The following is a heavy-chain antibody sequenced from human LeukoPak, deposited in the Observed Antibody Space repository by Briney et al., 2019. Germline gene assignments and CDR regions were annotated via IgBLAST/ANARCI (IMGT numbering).Heavy chain of an antibody. CDR2: IIPIFGTA. V-gene: IGHV1-69*06. D-gene: IGHD2-2*03. J-gene: IGHJ5*02. CDR3: ARVDIVVVPAAHNWFDP. CDR1: GGTFSSYA. Sequence: ASVKVSCKASGGTFSSYAISWVRQAAGQGLEWMGGIIPIFGTANYAQKFQGRVTITADKSTSTAYMELSSLRSEDTAVYYCARVDIVVVPAAHNWFDPWGQGTLVTVSS.